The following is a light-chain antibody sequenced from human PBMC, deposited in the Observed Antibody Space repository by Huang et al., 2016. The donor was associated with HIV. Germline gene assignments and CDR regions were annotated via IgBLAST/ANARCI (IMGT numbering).Light chain of an antibody. Sequence: DIEMTQSPPSLSASIGDRVTLTCRASHDVSTSLAWYQQKPGSPPKLLIYGASIVQSGVPSRFSGSGSGTDFTLTINSLQPEDVASYYCQKYDSAPRTFGPGTQVEVK. CDR2: GAS. V-gene: IGKV1-27*01. J-gene: IGKJ1*01. CDR1: HDVSTS. CDR3: QKYDSAPRT.